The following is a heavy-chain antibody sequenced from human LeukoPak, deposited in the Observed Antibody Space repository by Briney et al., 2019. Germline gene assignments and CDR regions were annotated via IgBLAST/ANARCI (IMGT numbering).Heavy chain of an antibody. J-gene: IGHJ4*02. D-gene: IGHD6-13*01. V-gene: IGHV4-34*01. CDR3: ARGGGPFPGIAAAGTTSESPFPFDY. CDR2: INHSGST. Sequence: SETLSLTCAVYGGSFSGYYWSWIRQPPGKGLEWIGEINHSGSTNYNPSLKSRVTISVDTSKNQFSLKLSSVTAADTAVYYCARGGGPFPGIAAAGTTSESPFPFDYWGQGTLVTVSS. CDR1: GGSFSGYY.